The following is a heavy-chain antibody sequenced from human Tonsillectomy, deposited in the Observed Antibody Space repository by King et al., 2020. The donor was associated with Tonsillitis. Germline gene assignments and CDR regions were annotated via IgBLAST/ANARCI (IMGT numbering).Heavy chain of an antibody. CDR1: GFTFSSYA. D-gene: IGHD3-22*01. CDR3: ATDHSTITMIVVVVDSFDY. CDR2: ISGSGGST. Sequence: VQLVESGGGLVQPGGSLRLSCAASGFTFSSYAMSWVRQAPGKGLEWVSAISGSGGSTYYADSVKGRFTISRDNSKNTLYLQMNSLRAEDTAVYYCATDHSTITMIVVVVDSFDYWGQGTLVTVSS. V-gene: IGHV3-23*04. J-gene: IGHJ4*02.